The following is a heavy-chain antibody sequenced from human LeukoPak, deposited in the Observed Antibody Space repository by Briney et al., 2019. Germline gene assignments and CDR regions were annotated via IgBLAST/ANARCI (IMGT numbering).Heavy chain of an antibody. CDR2: IYYSGIT. J-gene: IGHJ4*02. CDR1: GGSISNSNSF. D-gene: IGHD5/OR15-5a*01. CDR3: ARRVYGTSHYY. Sequence: SETLSLTCTVSGGSISNSNSFWAWIRQPPGKGLEWIGTIYYSGITHYSPSLKSRVTISVDTSKNQFSLKLSSATATDTALYYCARRVYGTSHYYWGQGTLVTVSS. V-gene: IGHV4-39*01.